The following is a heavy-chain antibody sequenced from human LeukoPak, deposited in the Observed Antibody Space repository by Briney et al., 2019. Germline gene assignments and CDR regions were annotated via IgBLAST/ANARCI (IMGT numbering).Heavy chain of an antibody. J-gene: IGHJ4*02. CDR1: GFTFSSNA. CDR3: AKDYPFDYYYGSSGYFLY. V-gene: IGHV3-23*01. CDR2: TSGSGSST. D-gene: IGHD3-22*01. Sequence: TGGSLRLSCAVAGFTFSSNAMSWVRQAPGKGLECVSATSGSGSSTYYADSVKGRFTISRDNAKNTLYLQMNSLRAEDTAVYYCAKDYPFDYYYGSSGYFLYWGQGTLVTVSS.